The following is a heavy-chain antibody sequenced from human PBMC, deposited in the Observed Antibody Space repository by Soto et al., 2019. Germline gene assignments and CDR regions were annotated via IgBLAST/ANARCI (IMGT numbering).Heavy chain of an antibody. CDR1: GGSISSYY. CDR3: ARFSSALDY. CDR2: IYYSGST. J-gene: IGHJ4*02. D-gene: IGHD6-19*01. Sequence: PSGTLALTCTVYGGSISSYYWSWIRQPPGKGLEWIGYIYYSGSTNYNPSLKSRVAISVDTSKNQFSLKLSSVTAADTAVYYCARFSSALDYWGQGTLVTVSS. V-gene: IGHV4-59*01.